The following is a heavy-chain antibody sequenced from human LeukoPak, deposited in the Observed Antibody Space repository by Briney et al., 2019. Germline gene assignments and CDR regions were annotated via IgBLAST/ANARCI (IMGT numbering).Heavy chain of an antibody. CDR1: GVSISSYY. D-gene: IGHD2-15*01. J-gene: IGHJ4*02. CDR2: IYYSGST. CDR3: ARADGRDFDY. Sequence: SETLSLTCTVSGVSISSYYWSWIRQPPGTGLEWIGYIYYSGSTNYNPSLKSRVTISADTSKNQFSLKLSSVTAADTAVYYCARADGRDFDYWGQGTLVTVSS. V-gene: IGHV4-59*01.